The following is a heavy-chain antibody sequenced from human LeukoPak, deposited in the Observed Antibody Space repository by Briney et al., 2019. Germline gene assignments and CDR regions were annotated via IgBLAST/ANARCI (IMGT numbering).Heavy chain of an antibody. J-gene: IGHJ3*02. D-gene: IGHD1/OR15-1a*01. V-gene: IGHV4-59*08. Sequence: SETLSLTCAVSGVSNNSYYWSWIRQPPGKGLEWIAYIYSSGGDSNYNPSFKSRVTISVDTSKNQFSLKLTSVAAADTAIYYCARQPSGTAAFDIWGQGTMVIVSS. CDR3: ARQPSGTAAFDI. CDR1: GVSNNSYY. CDR2: IYSSGGDS.